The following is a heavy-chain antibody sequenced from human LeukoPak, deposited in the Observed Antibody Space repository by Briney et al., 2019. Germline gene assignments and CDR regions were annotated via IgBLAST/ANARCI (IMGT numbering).Heavy chain of an antibody. J-gene: IGHJ5*02. Sequence: KTSETLSLTCTVSGGSISSGSYYWSWIRQPAGKGLEWIGRIYTSGSTNYNPSLKSRVTISVDTSKNQFSLKLSSVTAADTAVYYCARGRRIRYSSSWYNWFDPWGQGTLVTVSS. CDR2: IYTSGST. D-gene: IGHD6-13*01. CDR1: GGSISSGSYY. V-gene: IGHV4-61*02. CDR3: ARGRRIRYSSSWYNWFDP.